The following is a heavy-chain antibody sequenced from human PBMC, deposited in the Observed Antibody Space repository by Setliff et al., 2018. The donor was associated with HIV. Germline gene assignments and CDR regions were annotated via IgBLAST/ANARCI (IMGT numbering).Heavy chain of an antibody. CDR1: GGSISSSSYY. J-gene: IGHJ4*02. CDR2: IYYSGST. Sequence: SETLSLTCTVSGGSISSSSYYWGWIRQPPGKGLEWIGSIYYSGSTYYNPSLKSRVTISVDTSKNQFSLKLSSVTAADTAVYYCARSVPRYCSGGSCYPPLFDYWGQGAQVTVSS. CDR3: ARSVPRYCSGGSCYPPLFDY. D-gene: IGHD2-15*01. V-gene: IGHV4-39*01.